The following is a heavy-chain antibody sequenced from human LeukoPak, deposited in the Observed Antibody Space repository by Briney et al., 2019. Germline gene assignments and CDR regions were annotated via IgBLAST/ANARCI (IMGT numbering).Heavy chain of an antibody. Sequence: GASVKVSCKASGYTFTGYYMHWVRQAPGQGLEWMGWINPNSGGTNYAQKFQGRVTMTRDTSISTAYMELSRLRSDDTAVYYCAREVLAAAGDFDYWGQGTLVTVSS. D-gene: IGHD6-13*01. J-gene: IGHJ4*02. CDR2: INPNSGGT. CDR3: AREVLAAAGDFDY. CDR1: GYTFTGYY. V-gene: IGHV1-2*02.